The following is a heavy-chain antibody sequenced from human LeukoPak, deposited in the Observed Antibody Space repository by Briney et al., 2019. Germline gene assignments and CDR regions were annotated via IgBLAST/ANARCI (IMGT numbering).Heavy chain of an antibody. J-gene: IGHJ4*02. D-gene: IGHD6-13*01. Sequence: SETLSLTCTVSGGSISSSSYYWGWIRQPPGKGLEWIGSIYYSGSTYYNPSLKSRVTISVDTSKNQFSLKLSSVTAADTAVYYCARSAAAGNLNYFDYWGQGTLVTVSS. CDR2: IYYSGST. V-gene: IGHV4-39*07. CDR1: GGSISSSSYY. CDR3: ARSAAAGNLNYFDY.